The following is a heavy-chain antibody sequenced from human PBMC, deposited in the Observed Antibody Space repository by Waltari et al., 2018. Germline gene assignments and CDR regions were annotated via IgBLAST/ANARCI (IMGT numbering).Heavy chain of an antibody. CDR3: ARGIYFDY. CDR2: ISYGGSNK. J-gene: IGHJ4*02. Sequence: QVQLVESGGGVVKPGRSLRLSCAASGFTFSSYAMHWVRQATGKGLEWVAVISYGGSNKYYADSVKCRFTISRDNSKNTLYLQMNSLRAEDTAVYDCARGIYFDYWGQGTLVTVSS. V-gene: IGHV3-30-3*01. CDR1: GFTFSSYA.